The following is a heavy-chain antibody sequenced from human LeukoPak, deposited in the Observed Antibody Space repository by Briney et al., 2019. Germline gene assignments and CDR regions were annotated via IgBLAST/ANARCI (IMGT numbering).Heavy chain of an antibody. J-gene: IGHJ3*02. CDR2: IIPIFGTA. V-gene: IGHV1-69*06. CDR1: GGTFSSYA. Sequence: SVKVSCKASGGTFSSYAISWVRQAPGQGLEWMGGIIPIFGTANYAQKFQGRVTITADKSTSTAYMELSSLRSEDTAVYYCARDHPMTTVTPDAFDIWGQGTMVTVSS. CDR3: ARDHPMTTVTPDAFDI. D-gene: IGHD4-17*01.